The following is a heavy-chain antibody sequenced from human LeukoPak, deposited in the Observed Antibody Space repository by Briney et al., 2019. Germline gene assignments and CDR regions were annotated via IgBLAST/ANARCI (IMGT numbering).Heavy chain of an antibody. CDR3: AKSPLGYSYGLLDY. CDR1: GFTFSSYA. CDR2: ISGSGGST. J-gene: IGHJ4*02. D-gene: IGHD5-18*01. Sequence: GGSLRLSCAASGFTFSSYAMSWVRQAPGRGLEWVSAISGSGGSTYYADSVKGRFTISRDNSKNTLYLQMNSLRVEDTAVYYCAKSPLGYSYGLLDYWGQGTLVTVSS. V-gene: IGHV3-23*01.